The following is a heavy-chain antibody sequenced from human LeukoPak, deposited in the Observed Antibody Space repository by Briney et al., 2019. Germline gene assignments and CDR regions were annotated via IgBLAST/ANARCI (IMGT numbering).Heavy chain of an antibody. CDR1: GYTFTGYY. CDR3: ARSPPGIAAAGTRWFDP. D-gene: IGHD6-13*01. V-gene: IGHV1-2*02. J-gene: IGHJ5*02. CDR2: INPNSGGT. Sequence: ASVTVSCKASGYTFTGYYMHWVRQAPGQGLEWMGWINPNSGGTNYVRKFQGRVTMTRDTSISTAYMELSRLRSDDTAVYYCARSPPGIAAAGTRWFDPWGQGTLVTVSS.